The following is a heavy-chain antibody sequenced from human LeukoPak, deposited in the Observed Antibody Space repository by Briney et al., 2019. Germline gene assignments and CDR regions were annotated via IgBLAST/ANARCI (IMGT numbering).Heavy chain of an antibody. V-gene: IGHV1-18*01. Sequence: GASVKVSCKASGYTFTSYGISWARQAPGQGLEWMGWISVYNGNTNYAQKLQGRVTMTTDTSTNTAYMELRSLRSDDTAVYYCARDHLHTIFGVVKSCYFDYWGQGTLVTVSS. J-gene: IGHJ4*02. D-gene: IGHD3-3*01. CDR3: ARDHLHTIFGVVKSCYFDY. CDR1: GYTFTSYG. CDR2: ISVYNGNT.